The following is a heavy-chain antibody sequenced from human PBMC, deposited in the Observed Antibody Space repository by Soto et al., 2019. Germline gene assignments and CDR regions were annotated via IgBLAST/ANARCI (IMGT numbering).Heavy chain of an antibody. CDR3: ARDRGGGSIFGGHYGMDV. V-gene: IGHV3-30*03. CDR1: GFTFSSYG. CDR2: ISYDGSNK. J-gene: IGHJ6*02. Sequence: HPGGSLRLSCAASGFTFSSYGMHWVRQAPGKGLEWVAVISYDGSNKYYADSVKGRFTISRDNSKNTWYLQMNSLRAEDTAVYYCARDRGGGSIFGGHYGMDVWGQGTTVTVSS. D-gene: IGHD3-3*01.